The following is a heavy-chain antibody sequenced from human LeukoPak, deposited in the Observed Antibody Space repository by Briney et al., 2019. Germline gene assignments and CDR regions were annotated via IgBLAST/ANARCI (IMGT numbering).Heavy chain of an antibody. CDR2: INHSGST. J-gene: IGHJ6*03. V-gene: IGHV4-34*01. Sequence: PGGSLRLSCTVSGFTVSSNSMSWIRQPPGKGLEWIGEINHSGSTNYNPSLKSRVTISVDTSKNQFSLKLSSVTAADTAVYYCARMQLYYYYMDVWGKGTTVTISS. D-gene: IGHD1-1*01. CDR1: GFTVSSNS. CDR3: ARMQLYYYYMDV.